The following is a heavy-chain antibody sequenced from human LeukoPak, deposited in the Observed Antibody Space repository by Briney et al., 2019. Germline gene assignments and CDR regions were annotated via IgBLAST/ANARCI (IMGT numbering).Heavy chain of an antibody. D-gene: IGHD3-10*01. J-gene: IGHJ6*02. CDR1: GGTFSSYA. CDR3: ARVQGAGDYYYGMDV. Sequence: SVKVSCKASGGTFSSYAISWVRQAPGQGLEWMGRIIPILGIANYAQKFQGRVTITADKSTSTAYMGLSSLRSEDTAVYYCARVQGAGDYYYGMDVWGQGTTVTVSS. CDR2: IIPILGIA. V-gene: IGHV1-69*04.